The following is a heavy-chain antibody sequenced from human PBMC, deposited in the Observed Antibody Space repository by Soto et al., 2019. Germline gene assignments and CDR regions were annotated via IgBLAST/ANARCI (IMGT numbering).Heavy chain of an antibody. V-gene: IGHV3-48*03. Sequence: EVQLVESGGGLVQPGGSLRLSCAASGFTFSSYEMNWVRQAPGKGLEWVSYISSSGSTIYYADSVKGRFTISRDNAKNSLYRQMNSLRAEDTAVYYCARGPSLYYDLWSGDRNIFDYWGQGTMVTVSS. CDR1: GFTFSSYE. CDR2: ISSSGSTI. J-gene: IGHJ4*02. CDR3: ARGPSLYYDLWSGDRNIFDY. D-gene: IGHD3-3*01.